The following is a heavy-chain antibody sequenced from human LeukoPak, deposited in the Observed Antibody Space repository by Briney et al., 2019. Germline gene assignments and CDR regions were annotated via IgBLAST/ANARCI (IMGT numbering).Heavy chain of an antibody. CDR2: IYYSGST. Sequence: SETLSLTCTVSGGSISSSSYYWGWIHQPPGKGLEWIESIYYSGSTYYNPSLKSRVTISVDTFKTQFSLKLSSVTAADTAVYYCARHFGLFDPWGQGTLVTVSS. CDR3: ARHFGLFDP. V-gene: IGHV4-39*01. D-gene: IGHD3-3*01. J-gene: IGHJ5*02. CDR1: GGSISSSSYY.